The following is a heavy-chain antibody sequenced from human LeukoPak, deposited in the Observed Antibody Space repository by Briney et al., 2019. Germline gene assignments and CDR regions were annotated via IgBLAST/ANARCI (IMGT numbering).Heavy chain of an antibody. Sequence: PSETLSLTCTVSGGSIGSSSYYWGWIRQPPGKGLEWIGNIYYSGSTYYNPSLKSRLTISVDTSKNQFSLKLSSVTAADTAVYYCARLDSYYAGDYWGQGTLVTVSS. J-gene: IGHJ4*02. CDR2: IYYSGST. CDR1: GGSIGSSSYY. D-gene: IGHD3-10*01. V-gene: IGHV4-39*01. CDR3: ARLDSYYAGDY.